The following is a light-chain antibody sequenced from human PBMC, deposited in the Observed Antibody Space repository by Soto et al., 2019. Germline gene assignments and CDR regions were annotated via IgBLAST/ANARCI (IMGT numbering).Light chain of an antibody. J-gene: IGLJ3*02. Sequence: QAVLTQPPSASGTPGQRVSISCSGSSSNIGSNTVSWYQHVPGTAPKLLIYSNDQRPSAVPGRFSGSKSGSSASLAISGLQSEDEAYYYCATWDDSLNVVFGGGTQLTVL. CDR3: ATWDDSLNVV. V-gene: IGLV1-44*01. CDR1: SSNIGSNT. CDR2: SND.